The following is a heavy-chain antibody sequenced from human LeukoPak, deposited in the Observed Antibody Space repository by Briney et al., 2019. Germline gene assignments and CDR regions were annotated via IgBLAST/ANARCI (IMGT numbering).Heavy chain of an antibody. D-gene: IGHD2-2*02. CDR2: ISVYNGNT. V-gene: IGHV1-18*01. Sequence: ASVKVSCKASGYTFAYFGITWVRQAPGQGLEWMGWISVYNGNTNYAQNLQGRVTLTTDTSTSTAYMELRSLRSDDTALYYCARTCSSSSCYMVHWGQGTLVTVSS. J-gene: IGHJ4*02. CDR3: ARTCSSSSCYMVH. CDR1: GYTFAYFG.